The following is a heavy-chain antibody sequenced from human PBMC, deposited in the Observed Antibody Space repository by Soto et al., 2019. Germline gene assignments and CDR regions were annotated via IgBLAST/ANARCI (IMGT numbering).Heavy chain of an antibody. Sequence: GGSLRLSCAASGFTVSSNYMSWVRQAPGKGLEWVSVIYSGGSTYYADSVKGRFIISRDNSKNTLYLQMNSLRAEDTAVYYCAQGSGYSYSYTLWFDPWGQGTLVTVSS. D-gene: IGHD5-18*01. CDR1: GFTVSSNY. V-gene: IGHV3-53*01. CDR3: AQGSGYSYSYTLWFDP. CDR2: IYSGGST. J-gene: IGHJ5*02.